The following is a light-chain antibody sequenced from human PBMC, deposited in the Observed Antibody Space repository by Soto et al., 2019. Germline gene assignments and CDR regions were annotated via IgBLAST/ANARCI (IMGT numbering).Light chain of an antibody. Sequence: IVMTQSPDSLAVTLGERATINWKSSQSVLYSSNNKNYLAWYQQKPGQPPKLLIYWASTRESGVPDRFSGSGSGTDFTLTISSLQAEDVAVYYCQQYYRPWTFGQGTKVEIK. CDR2: WAS. J-gene: IGKJ1*01. CDR1: QSVLYSSNNKNY. CDR3: QQYYRPWT. V-gene: IGKV4-1*01.